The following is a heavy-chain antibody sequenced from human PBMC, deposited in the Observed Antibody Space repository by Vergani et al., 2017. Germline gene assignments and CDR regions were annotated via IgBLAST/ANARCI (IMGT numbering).Heavy chain of an antibody. V-gene: IGHV3-30*03. CDR2: ISYDGSNK. CDR1: GCTFSSYG. D-gene: IGHD6-13*01. Sequence: QVQLVESGGGVVQPGRSLRLSCAASGCTFSSYGMHWVRQAPGKGLEWVAVISYDGSNKYYADSVKGRFTISRDNSKNTLYLQMNSLRAEDTAVYYCGIAAAGTYYYYYMDVWGKGTTVTVSS. J-gene: IGHJ6*03. CDR3: GIAAAGTYYYYYMDV.